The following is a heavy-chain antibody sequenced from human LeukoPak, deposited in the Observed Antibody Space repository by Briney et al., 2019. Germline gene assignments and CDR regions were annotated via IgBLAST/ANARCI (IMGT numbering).Heavy chain of an antibody. CDR3: ARGVWAPFDS. CDR1: GFSLSNYW. CDR2: IKQDGSEK. D-gene: IGHD7-27*01. J-gene: IGHJ4*02. Sequence: GGSLRLSCAASGFSLSNYWMNWVRQAPGGGLEWVANIKQDGSEKNYVDSVKGRFSISRDNAKNSLILQMNSLRDEDTAVYYCARGVWAPFDSWGQGTLVSVSS. V-gene: IGHV3-7*01.